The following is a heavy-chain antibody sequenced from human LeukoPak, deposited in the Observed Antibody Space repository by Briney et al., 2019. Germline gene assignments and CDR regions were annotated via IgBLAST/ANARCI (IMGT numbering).Heavy chain of an antibody. V-gene: IGHV1-3*01. Sequence: ASVKVSCKAPGYTFTSYAMHWVRQAPGQRLEWMGWINAGNGNTKYSQKFQGRVTITRDTSASTAYMELSSLRSEDTAVYYCAITGHYYGSGSYYNDYYYYGMDVWGQGTTVTVSS. D-gene: IGHD3-10*01. CDR2: INAGNGNT. CDR1: GYTFTSYA. J-gene: IGHJ6*02. CDR3: AITGHYYGSGSYYNDYYYYGMDV.